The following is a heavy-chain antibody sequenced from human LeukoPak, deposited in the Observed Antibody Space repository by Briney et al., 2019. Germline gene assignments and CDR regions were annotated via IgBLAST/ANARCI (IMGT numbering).Heavy chain of an antibody. D-gene: IGHD5-12*01. J-gene: IGHJ4*02. CDR3: VRDNSGGLDY. CDR2: ISNDMKSI. Sequence: GGSLRLSCAASGFIFSSYSMHWVRQAQGQGLEWMTIISNDMKSIYYTDSVKGRFTISRDNFKDTLYLQMDRPRADDTAVYYCVRDNSGGLDYWGQGTLVTVSS. CDR1: GFIFSSYS. V-gene: IGHV3-30*04.